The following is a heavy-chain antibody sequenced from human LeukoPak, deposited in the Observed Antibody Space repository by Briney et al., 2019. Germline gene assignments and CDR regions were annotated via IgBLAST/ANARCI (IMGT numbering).Heavy chain of an antibody. V-gene: IGHV3-23*01. CDR2: ISASGGST. D-gene: IGHD1-26*01. CDR3: AKDSGTYPRYFDY. CDR1: GFTFSGYA. Sequence: GGSLRLSCAASGFTFSGYAMSWVRQAPGKGLEWVSGISASGGSTYYADSVKGRFTISRDNSESTLYLQMNSLRAEDTAVYYCAKDSGTYPRYFDYWGQGTLVTVSS. J-gene: IGHJ4*02.